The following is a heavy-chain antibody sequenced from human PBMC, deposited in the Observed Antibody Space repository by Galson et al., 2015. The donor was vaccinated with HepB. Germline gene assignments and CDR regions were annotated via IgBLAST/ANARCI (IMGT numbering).Heavy chain of an antibody. J-gene: IGHJ4*02. CDR2: IYWDGNK. CDR1: GFSITTDYTG. D-gene: IGHD3-16*01. Sequence: PALVKPTQTLTLTCTLSGFSITTDYTGVGWIRQPPGKALEWLAPIYWDGNKYYSPSLKSRLRITTDTSENQVVLKMTNMDPVDTATYYCGHTAVWLADSWGQGTPVTVSS. CDR3: GHTAVWLADS. V-gene: IGHV2-5*02.